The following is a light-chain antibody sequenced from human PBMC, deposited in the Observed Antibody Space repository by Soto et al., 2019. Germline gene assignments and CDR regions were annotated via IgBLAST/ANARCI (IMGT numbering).Light chain of an antibody. V-gene: IGLV2-14*01. Sequence: QSVLTQPASVSGSPGQSITISCTGTSSDFGGYNYVSWYQQHPGKAPKLMIYEVSNRPSGVSNRFSGSKFGNTASLTISGLQAEDEADYYCSSYTSSSTLVFGGGTQLTVL. CDR3: SSYTSSSTLV. CDR1: SSDFGGYNY. CDR2: EVS. J-gene: IGLJ3*02.